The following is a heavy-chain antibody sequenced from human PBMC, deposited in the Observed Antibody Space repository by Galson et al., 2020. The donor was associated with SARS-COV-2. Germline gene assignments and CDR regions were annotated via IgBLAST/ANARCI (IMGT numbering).Heavy chain of an antibody. V-gene: IGHV4-39*01. Sequence: SETLSLTCTVSGGSVSSSNYYWGWVRQPPGKGLELIGIIYDSGSTYYNPSLKSRVTISVDTSKNQFSLKMNSVTAADTAVYYCARLTPTQWELPNYFDYWGQGTLVTVSS. CDR3: ARLTPTQWELPNYFDY. CDR2: IYDSGST. D-gene: IGHD1-26*01. J-gene: IGHJ4*02. CDR1: GGSVSSSNYY.